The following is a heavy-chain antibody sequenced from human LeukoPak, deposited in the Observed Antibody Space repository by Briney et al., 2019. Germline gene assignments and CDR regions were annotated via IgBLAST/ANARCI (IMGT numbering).Heavy chain of an antibody. CDR2: IYYRGTT. V-gene: IGHV4-59*01. CDR1: GGSISSYY. D-gene: IGHD3-10*01. CDR3: ARTYYYGSGSYGGGYYFDY. Sequence: KPSETLSLTCTVSGGSISSYYWSWIRQPPGKGLEWVGQIYYRGTTNYNPSLKSRVTISIDTSKNQFSLKLNSVTAADTAVYYCARTYYYGSGSYGGGYYFDYWGQGTLVTVSS. J-gene: IGHJ4*02.